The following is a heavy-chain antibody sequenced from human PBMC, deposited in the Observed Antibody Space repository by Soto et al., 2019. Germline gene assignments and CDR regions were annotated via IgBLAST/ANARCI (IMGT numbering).Heavy chain of an antibody. Sequence: GASVKVSCKASGFTFTSSAVQCVRQARGQRLEWIGWIVVGSGNTNYAQKFQERVTITRDMSTSTAYMGLSSLRSEDAAVYYCAAAYCSSTSCSTAVYYYGMDVWGQGTTVTVSS. CDR3: AAAYCSSTSCSTAVYYYGMDV. CDR1: GFTFTSSA. J-gene: IGHJ6*02. D-gene: IGHD2-2*01. CDR2: IVVGSGNT. V-gene: IGHV1-58*01.